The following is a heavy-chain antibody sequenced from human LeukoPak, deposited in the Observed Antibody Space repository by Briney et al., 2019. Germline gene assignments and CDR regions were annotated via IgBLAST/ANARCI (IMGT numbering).Heavy chain of an antibody. D-gene: IGHD4-17*01. Sequence: SETLSLTCTVSGGSISSDYWSWIRQPAGKGLEWIVRIYTSGSTNYNPSLKSRVTMSVDRTKNQFSLKLSSVTAADTAVYYCARDFHYGAAFDYWGQGTLVTVSS. CDR2: IYTSGST. CDR1: GGSISSDY. V-gene: IGHV4-4*07. CDR3: ARDFHYGAAFDY. J-gene: IGHJ4*02.